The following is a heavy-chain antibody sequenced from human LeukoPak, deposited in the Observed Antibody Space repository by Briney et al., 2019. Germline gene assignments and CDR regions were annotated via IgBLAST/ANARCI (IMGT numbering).Heavy chain of an antibody. V-gene: IGHV4-4*07. D-gene: IGHD4-17*01. CDR1: GGSISSYY. Sequence: PSETLSLTCTVSGGSISSYYWSWIRRPAGKGLEWIGRIYTTGSTNYNPSLKSPVTMSVDMSKNQFSLNLRSVTAADTAIYYCARDPLHDFGDHLNFWGERTLVTVSS. CDR2: IYTTGST. J-gene: IGHJ4*02. CDR3: ARDPLHDFGDHLNF.